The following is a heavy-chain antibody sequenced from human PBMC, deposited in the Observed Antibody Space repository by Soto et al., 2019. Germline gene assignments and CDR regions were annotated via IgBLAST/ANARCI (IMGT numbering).Heavy chain of an antibody. CDR3: AGINYDIFTGYLSEF. J-gene: IGHJ4*02. CDR1: GFTFSDYG. CDR2: IWHDGSNE. Sequence: QVQLVESGGGVVQPGRSLRLSCAASGFTFSDYGMHWVRQAPGKGLEWVALIWHDGSNEYYADSVKGRFTISRDNSKNTLSLQMNSLRAEDTAVYYCAGINYDIFTGYLSEFWGQGTLVTVSS. V-gene: IGHV3-33*01. D-gene: IGHD3-9*01.